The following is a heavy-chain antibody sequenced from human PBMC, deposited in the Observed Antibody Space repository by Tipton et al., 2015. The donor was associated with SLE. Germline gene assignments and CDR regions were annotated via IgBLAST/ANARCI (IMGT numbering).Heavy chain of an antibody. D-gene: IGHD3-22*01. CDR3: AKVPYDSSGYYPDY. J-gene: IGHJ4*02. V-gene: IGHV3-7*01. Sequence: SLRLSCAGSGFTITPYGMSWFRQAPGKGLEWVANIKEDGSEKYFVDSVKGRFTISRDNAKNSLYLQMNSLRVDDTAVYYCAKVPYDSSGYYPDYWGQGTLVTVSP. CDR1: GFTITPYG. CDR2: IKEDGSEK.